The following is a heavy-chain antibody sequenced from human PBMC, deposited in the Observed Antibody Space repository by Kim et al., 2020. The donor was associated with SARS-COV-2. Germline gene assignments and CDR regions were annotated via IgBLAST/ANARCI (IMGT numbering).Heavy chain of an antibody. CDR2: ISYDGSNK. CDR3: ASDQGDSSGYEIDY. V-gene: IGHV3-30*03. Sequence: GGSLRLSCAASGFTFSSYGMHWVRQAPGKGLEWVAVISYDGSNKYYADSVKGRFTISRDNSKNTLYLQMNSLRAEDTAVYYCASDQGDSSGYEIDYWGQGTLVTVSS. CDR1: GFTFSSYG. J-gene: IGHJ4*02. D-gene: IGHD3-22*01.